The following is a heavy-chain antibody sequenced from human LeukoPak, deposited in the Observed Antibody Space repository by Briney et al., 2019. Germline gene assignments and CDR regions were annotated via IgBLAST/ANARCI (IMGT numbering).Heavy chain of an antibody. CDR3: ARDERGYCSSTSYNNWFDP. J-gene: IGHJ5*02. V-gene: IGHV3-11*06. CDR1: GFTFSDYY. Sequence: GGSLRLSCAASGFTFSDYYMSWIRQAPGKGLEWVSYISSSSSYTNYADSVKGRFTISRDNAKNSLYLQMNSLRAEDTAVYYCARDERGYCSSTSYNNWFDPWGQGTLVTVSS. CDR2: ISSSSSYT. D-gene: IGHD2-2*01.